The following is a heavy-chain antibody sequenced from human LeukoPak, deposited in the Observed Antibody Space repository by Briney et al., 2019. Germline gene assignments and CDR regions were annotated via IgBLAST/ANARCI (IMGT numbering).Heavy chain of an antibody. CDR1: GYTFTGYY. V-gene: IGHV1-2*04. CDR3: ARAMYSSSFSYYFDY. Sequence: ASVKVSCKASGYTFTGYYMHWVRQAPGQGLEWMGWINPNSGGTNYAQKFQGWVTMTRDTSISTAYMELSRLRSDDTAVYYCARAMYSSSFSYYFDYWGQGTLVTVSS. J-gene: IGHJ4*02. D-gene: IGHD6-6*01. CDR2: INPNSGGT.